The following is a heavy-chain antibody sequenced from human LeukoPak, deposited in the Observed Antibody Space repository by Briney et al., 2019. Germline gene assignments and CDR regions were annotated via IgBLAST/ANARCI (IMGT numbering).Heavy chain of an antibody. CDR1: GFTFSSYA. Sequence: GGSLRLSCAASGFTFSSYAMSWVRQAPGKGLEWVSAISGRDGRTYYTDSVKGRFTISRDNAKNTLYLQMNSLRAEDTAVYYCARVGVSGSYPYGADYWAREPWSPSPQ. CDR3: ARVGVSGSYPYGADY. J-gene: IGHJ4*02. D-gene: IGHD1-26*01. CDR2: ISGRDGRT. V-gene: IGHV3-23*01.